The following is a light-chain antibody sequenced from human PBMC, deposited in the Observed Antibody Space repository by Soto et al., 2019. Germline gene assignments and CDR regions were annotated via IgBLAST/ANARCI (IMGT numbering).Light chain of an antibody. V-gene: IGKV1-5*01. Sequence: DIQMTQSPSTLSASVGDRVTFTCRASQSVSIWLAWYQQKPGKAPKLLISGASTLESGVPSRFSGSGSGTEVTLAISSLQPDDFATYYCQQYNNYLTFGQGTKVEI. J-gene: IGKJ1*01. CDR3: QQYNNYLT. CDR2: GAS. CDR1: QSVSIW.